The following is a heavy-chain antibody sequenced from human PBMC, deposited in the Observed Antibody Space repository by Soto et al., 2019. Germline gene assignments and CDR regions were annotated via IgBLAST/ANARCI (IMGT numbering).Heavy chain of an antibody. CDR2: INWSGGSS. Sequence: EAQLVESGGGLVQPGRSLRLSCAASGFTFDDFAMHWVRQAPGKGLEWVSGINWSGGSSGYSDSVKGRFTISRDNAKNSLSLQMNSLRDEDTALFYCVKANDQQLVEGGPFDMWGQGTMVTVSS. D-gene: IGHD6-13*01. J-gene: IGHJ3*02. V-gene: IGHV3-9*01. CDR1: GFTFDDFA. CDR3: VKANDQQLVEGGPFDM.